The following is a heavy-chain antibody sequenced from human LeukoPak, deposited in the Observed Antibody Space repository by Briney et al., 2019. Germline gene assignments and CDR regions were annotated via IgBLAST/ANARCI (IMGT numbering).Heavy chain of an antibody. V-gene: IGHV3-30*04. CDR2: ISYDGSNK. CDR3: ARESTGGDAFDI. CDR1: GFTFSSYA. Sequence: PGGSLRLSGAASGFTFSSYAMHWVRQAPGKGLEGGAVISYDGSNKYYADSVKGRFTISRDNSKNTLYLQMNSLRAEDTAVYYCARESTGGDAFDIWGQGTMVTVSS. J-gene: IGHJ3*02. D-gene: IGHD4-17*01.